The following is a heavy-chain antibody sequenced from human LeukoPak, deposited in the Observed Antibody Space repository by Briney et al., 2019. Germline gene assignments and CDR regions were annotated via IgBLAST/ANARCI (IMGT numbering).Heavy chain of an antibody. D-gene: IGHD5-24*01. V-gene: IGHV4-59*01. Sequence: PSETLSLTCTVSGGSISSYYWSWIRQPPGKGLEWIGYISYSGSTNYNPSLKSRVTISVDTSKNQFSLKLSSVTAADTAVYYCARVLDGYNDYYMDVWGKGTTVTVSS. CDR2: ISYSGST. CDR1: GGSISSYY. CDR3: ARVLDGYNDYYMDV. J-gene: IGHJ6*03.